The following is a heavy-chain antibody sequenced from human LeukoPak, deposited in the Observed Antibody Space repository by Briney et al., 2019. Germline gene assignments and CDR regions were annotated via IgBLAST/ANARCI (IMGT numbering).Heavy chain of an antibody. Sequence: PGGSLRLSCAASGFTFSSYGMSWVRQAPGKGLEWVSAISGSGGSTYYADSVKGRFTISRDNSKNTLYLQMNSLRAEDTAVYYCAKRAFVVVVAPAVFDYWGQGTLVTVSS. CDR3: AKRAFVVVVAPAVFDY. J-gene: IGHJ4*02. CDR1: GFTFSSYG. CDR2: ISGSGGST. D-gene: IGHD3-22*01. V-gene: IGHV3-23*01.